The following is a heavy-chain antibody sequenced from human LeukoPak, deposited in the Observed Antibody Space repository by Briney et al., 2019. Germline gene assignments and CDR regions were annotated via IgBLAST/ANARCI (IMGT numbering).Heavy chain of an antibody. Sequence: GGSLRLSCAGSGFNGSSNYMSWVHQAPGKGLEWVSVIYSGGSTYYADSVKGRFTISRDNSKNTLYLQMNSLRAEDTAVYYCAGGILSIHLFDYWGQGTLVTVSS. V-gene: IGHV3-53*01. CDR1: GFNGSSNY. CDR3: AGGILSIHLFDY. CDR2: IYSGGST. J-gene: IGHJ4*02. D-gene: IGHD2/OR15-2a*01.